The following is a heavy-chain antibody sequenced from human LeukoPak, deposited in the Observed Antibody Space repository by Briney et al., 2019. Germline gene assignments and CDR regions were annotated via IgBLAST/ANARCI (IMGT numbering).Heavy chain of an antibody. J-gene: IGHJ3*02. CDR2: ISSNGGST. CDR3: ARVGAHDAFHI. V-gene: IGHV3-64*01. CDR1: GFTFSSYA. Sequence: PGGSLRLSCAASGFTFSSYAMHWVRQAPGKGLEYVSAISSNGGSTYYANSVKGRFSISRDSSKNTLYLQMGSLRAEDMAVYYCARVGAHDAFHIWGQGTMVTVSS. D-gene: IGHD4/OR15-4a*01.